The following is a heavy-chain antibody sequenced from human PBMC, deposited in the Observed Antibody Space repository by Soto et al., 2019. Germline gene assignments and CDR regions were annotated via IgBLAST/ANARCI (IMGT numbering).Heavy chain of an antibody. CDR1: GGSFSGYY. CDR3: ARELPYCSSTSCYAPSRYNWFDP. D-gene: IGHD2-2*01. Sequence: AETLSLTCAVYGGSFSGYYWSWIRQNPGKGLEWIGEINHSGSTNYNPSLKSRVTISVDTSKNQFSLKLSSVTAADTAVYYCARELPYCSSTSCYAPSRYNWFDPWGQGTLVTVSS. CDR2: INHSGST. V-gene: IGHV4-34*01. J-gene: IGHJ5*02.